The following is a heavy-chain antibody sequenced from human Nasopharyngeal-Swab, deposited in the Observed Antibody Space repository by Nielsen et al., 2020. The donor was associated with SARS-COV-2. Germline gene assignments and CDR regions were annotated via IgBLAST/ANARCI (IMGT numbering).Heavy chain of an antibody. CDR3: ATPGTRCSGDTCNMWVFDY. CDR1: GFTFSSYG. Sequence: GGSLRLSCAASGFTFSSYGMHWVRQAPGKGLVWVSRITPDGSSPSYADSVQGRFTISRDNAKNTLYLQLNSLRAEDTAVYYCATPGTRCSGDTCNMWVFDYWGQGTLVTVSS. J-gene: IGHJ4*02. D-gene: IGHD2-15*01. V-gene: IGHV3-74*01. CDR2: ITPDGSSP.